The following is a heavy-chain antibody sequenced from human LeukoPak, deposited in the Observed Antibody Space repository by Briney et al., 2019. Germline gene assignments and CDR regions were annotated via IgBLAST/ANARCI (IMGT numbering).Heavy chain of an antibody. CDR2: MNPNSGNT. Sequence: ASVKVSCKASGYTFTSYDINWVRQATGQGLEWMGWMNPNSGNTGYAQKFQGRVTMTRNTSISTAYMELSSLRSEDTAVYYCARDKDSSSWPTYYYYYYGMDVWGQGTTVTVSS. D-gene: IGHD6-13*01. CDR1: GYTFTSYD. V-gene: IGHV1-8*01. J-gene: IGHJ6*02. CDR3: ARDKDSSSWPTYYYYYYGMDV.